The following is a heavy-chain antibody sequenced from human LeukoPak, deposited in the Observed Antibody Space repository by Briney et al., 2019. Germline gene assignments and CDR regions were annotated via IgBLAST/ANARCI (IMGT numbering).Heavy chain of an antibody. V-gene: IGHV1-2*02. CDR1: GYSFTDYY. CDR2: INPNSGGT. D-gene: IGHD1-20*01. CDR3: ARDGRYNLNYADY. Sequence: GASVKVSCKASGYSFTDYYLYWVRQAPGQGLEWMGWINPNSGGTNYAQKLQGRVTMTTDTSTSTAYMELRSLRSDDTAVYYCARDGRYNLNYADYWGQGALVTVSS. J-gene: IGHJ4*02.